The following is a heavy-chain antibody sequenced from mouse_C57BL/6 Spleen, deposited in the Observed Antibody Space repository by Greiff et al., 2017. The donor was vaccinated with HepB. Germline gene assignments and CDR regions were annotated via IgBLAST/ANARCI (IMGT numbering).Heavy chain of an antibody. D-gene: IGHD1-1*01. CDR2: ISSGGSYT. J-gene: IGHJ4*01. CDR3: ARQSYYGSSFYAMDY. CDR1: GFTFSSYG. V-gene: IGHV5-6*01. Sequence: EVQLMESGGDLVKPGGSLKLSCAASGFTFSSYGMSWVRQTPDKRLEWVATISSGGSYTYYPDSVKGRFTISRDNAKNTLYLQMSSLKSEDTAMYYCARQSYYGSSFYAMDYWGQGTSVTVSS.